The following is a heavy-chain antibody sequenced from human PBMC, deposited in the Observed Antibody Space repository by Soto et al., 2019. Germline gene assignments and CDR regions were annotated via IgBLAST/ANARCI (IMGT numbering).Heavy chain of an antibody. Sequence: EVQLVESGGGLVQPGGSLKLSCAASGFTFSGSAMHWVRQASGKGLEWVGRIRSKPNNYAAAYGASVKGRFTISRDVSKNTAYLQMNSLNTEDTAVYYCSRQASDFWSGKPQYYMDVWGKGATVTVSS. CDR3: SRQASDFWSGKPQYYMDV. V-gene: IGHV3-73*01. D-gene: IGHD3-3*01. J-gene: IGHJ6*03. CDR2: IRSKPNNYAA. CDR1: GFTFSGSA.